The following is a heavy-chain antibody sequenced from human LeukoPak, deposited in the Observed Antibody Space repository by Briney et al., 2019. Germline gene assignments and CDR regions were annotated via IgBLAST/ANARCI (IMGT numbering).Heavy chain of an antibody. Sequence: ASVKVSCKASGYTFTGYYMHWVRQAPGQGLEWMGWINPNSGGTNYAQKFQGRVTMTRDTSISTAYLQWSSLKASDTAMYYCARQSAMVQGGDYWGQGTLVTVSS. CDR3: ARQSAMVQGGDY. CDR1: GYTFTGYY. D-gene: IGHD5-18*01. CDR2: INPNSGGT. J-gene: IGHJ4*02. V-gene: IGHV1-2*02.